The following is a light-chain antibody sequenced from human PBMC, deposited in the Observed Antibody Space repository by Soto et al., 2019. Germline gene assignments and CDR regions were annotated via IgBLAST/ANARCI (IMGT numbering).Light chain of an antibody. CDR3: HQYAASPLT. CDR2: GAS. Sequence: EIVLTQSPGTLSLSPGESTTLSCRASQSVGRNFLAWYQQKPGRAPRLLIHGASYRATGIPDRFSGSGSETDFTRTISRLEPEDSAVYYCHQYAASPLTFGGGTKVEIK. V-gene: IGKV3-20*01. J-gene: IGKJ4*01. CDR1: QSVGRNF.